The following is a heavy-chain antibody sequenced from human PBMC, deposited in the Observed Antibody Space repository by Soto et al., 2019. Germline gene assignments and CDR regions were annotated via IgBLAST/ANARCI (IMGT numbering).Heavy chain of an antibody. CDR1: GFTLSGYA. CDR2: ISGSGDTT. D-gene: IGHD3-10*01. J-gene: IGHJ6*02. Sequence: EVQLLDSGGESVQSGESLRLSCAVSGFTLSGYAMNWVRQAPGKGLEWVSTISGSGDTTFYADSVKGRFIISRDNAKNTVSMQMNSLRVEDTAVYHCVKDLRYASGSFYPGGGMDVWGQGTTVTVSS. CDR3: VKDLRYASGSFYPGGGMDV. V-gene: IGHV3-23*01.